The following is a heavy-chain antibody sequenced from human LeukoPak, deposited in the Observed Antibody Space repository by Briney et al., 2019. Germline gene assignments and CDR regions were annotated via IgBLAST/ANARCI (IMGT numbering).Heavy chain of an antibody. J-gene: IGHJ4*02. CDR3: ATRVGGPDGY. Sequence: GGSLRLSCAASGFTFSSYAMHWVRQAPGKGLEWVSTISGSGSTIYSADSVKGRFTISRDNSKNTLSLQMNSLRAEDTAVYYCATRVGGPDGYWGLGTLVTVSP. V-gene: IGHV3-23*01. CDR1: GFTFSSYA. D-gene: IGHD3-3*01. CDR2: ISGSGSTI.